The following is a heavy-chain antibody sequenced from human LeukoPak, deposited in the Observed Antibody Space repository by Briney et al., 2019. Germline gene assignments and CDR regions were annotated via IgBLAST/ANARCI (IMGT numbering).Heavy chain of an antibody. V-gene: IGHV1-8*01. CDR2: MNPNSGNT. CDR1: GYTFTSYD. Sequence: GASVKVYCKASGYTFTSYDINWVRQATGQGLEWMGWMNPNSGNTGYAQKFQGRVTMTRNTSISTAYMELSSLRSEDTAVYYCATLWGGEPDAFGIWGQGTMVTVSS. D-gene: IGHD3-16*01. CDR3: ATLWGGEPDAFGI. J-gene: IGHJ3*02.